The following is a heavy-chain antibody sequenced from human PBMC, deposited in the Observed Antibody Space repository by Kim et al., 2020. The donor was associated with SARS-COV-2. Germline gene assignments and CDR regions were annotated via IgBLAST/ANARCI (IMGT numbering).Heavy chain of an antibody. D-gene: IGHD3-16*01. J-gene: IGHJ4*02. CDR3: ARSVEGAFDQ. CDR2: ITGPSSII. Sequence: GGSLRLSCVASGFNFIPYSMNWVRQAPGKGLEWVSYITGPSSIINYADSVKGRFTIFRDNTKNSVYMQMNSLRVEDTAVYYCARSVEGAFDQGGPGTLVT. V-gene: IGHV3-48*04. CDR1: GFNFIPYS.